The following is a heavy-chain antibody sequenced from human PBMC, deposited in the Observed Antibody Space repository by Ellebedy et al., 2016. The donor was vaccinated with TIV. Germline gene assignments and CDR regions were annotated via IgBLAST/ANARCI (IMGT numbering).Heavy chain of an antibody. J-gene: IGHJ3*02. CDR1: GGSIRSYY. CDR3: ARGGKLWNTAMVDDAFDI. D-gene: IGHD5-18*01. V-gene: IGHV4-59*08. CDR2: IYYSGST. Sequence: MPSETLSLTCTVSGGSIRSYYWSWIRQPPGKGLEWIGYIYYSGSTNYNPSLKSRVTMSVDTSKNQFSLNLRSVTAADTAVYCCARGGKLWNTAMVDDAFDIWGQGTMVTVSS.